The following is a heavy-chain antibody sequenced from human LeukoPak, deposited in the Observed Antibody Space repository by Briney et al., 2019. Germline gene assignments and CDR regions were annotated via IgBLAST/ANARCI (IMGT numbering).Heavy chain of an antibody. CDR3: ASTIMVRGGLDY. CDR1: GGSISSGGYS. V-gene: IGHV4-30-2*01. D-gene: IGHD3-10*01. Sequence: SETLSLTCAVSGGSISSGGYSWSWIRQPPGKGLEWIGYIYHSGSTYYNPSLKSRVTISVDRSKNQFSLKLSSVTAADTAVYYCASTIMVRGGLDYWGQGTLVTVSS. J-gene: IGHJ4*02. CDR2: IYHSGST.